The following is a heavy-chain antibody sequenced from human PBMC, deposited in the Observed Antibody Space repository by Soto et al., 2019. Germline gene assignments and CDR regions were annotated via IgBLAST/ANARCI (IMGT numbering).Heavy chain of an antibody. D-gene: IGHD4-4*01. CDR2: IYPGDSDT. CDR3: ARDLTVNTEYYYYGMDV. Sequence: PGESLKISCKCSGYSFTSYWIGWVRQMPGKGLEWMGIIYPGDSDTRYSPSFQGQVTISADKSISTAYLQWSSLKASDTAMYYCARDLTVNTEYYYYGMDVWGQGTTVTVSS. CDR1: GYSFTSYW. V-gene: IGHV5-51*01. J-gene: IGHJ6*02.